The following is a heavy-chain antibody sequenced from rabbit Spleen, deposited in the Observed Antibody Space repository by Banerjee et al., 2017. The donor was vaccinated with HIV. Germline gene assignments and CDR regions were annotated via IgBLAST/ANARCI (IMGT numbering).Heavy chain of an antibody. Sequence: QLTETGGGLVQPGGSLTLSCKASGIDFTNYCITWVRQAPGKGLEWIGIIYAARGTTDYASWVNGRFTISSDNAQSTVDLKMTSLTAADTATYFCARAIVPWLGLTRLDLWGPGTLVTVS. D-gene: IGHD4-1*01. CDR2: IYAARGTT. CDR3: ARAIVPWLGLTRLDL. V-gene: IGHV1S7*01. CDR1: GIDFTNYC. J-gene: IGHJ3*01.